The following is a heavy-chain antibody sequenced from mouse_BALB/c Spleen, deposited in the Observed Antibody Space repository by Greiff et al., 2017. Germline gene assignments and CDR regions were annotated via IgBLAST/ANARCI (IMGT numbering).Heavy chain of an antibody. CDR2: INPGSGGT. J-gene: IGHJ4*01. CDR1: GYAFTNYL. V-gene: IGHV1-54*01. D-gene: IGHD2-3*01. CDR3: ARNDGYYAMDY. Sequence: QVQLKESGAELVGPGTSVKVSCKASGYAFTNYLIEWVKQRPGQGLEWIGVINPGSGGTNYNEKFKGKATLTADKSSSTAYMQLSSLTSDDSAVYFCARNDGYYAMDYWGQGTSVTVSS.